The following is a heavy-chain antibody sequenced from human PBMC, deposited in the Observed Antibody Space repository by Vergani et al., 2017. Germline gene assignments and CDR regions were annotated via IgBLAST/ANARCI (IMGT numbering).Heavy chain of an antibody. CDR1: GGSISSGSYY. D-gene: IGHD3-9*01. V-gene: IGHV4-61*02. J-gene: IGHJ4*02. Sequence: QVQLQESGPGLVKPSQTLSLTCTVSGGSISSGSYYWSWIRQPAGKGLEWIGRIYTSGSTNYNPSLKTRFTIAVATSKNQFSLKLSSVTAADTAVYYCARVTYYDRVTGYYRGDTYYYFDYWGQGTLVTVSS. CDR3: ARVTYYDRVTGYYRGDTYYYFDY. CDR2: IYTSGST.